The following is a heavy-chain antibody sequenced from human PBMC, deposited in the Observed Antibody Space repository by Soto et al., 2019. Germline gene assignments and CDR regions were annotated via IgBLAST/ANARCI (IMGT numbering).Heavy chain of an antibody. CDR3: PREGQGSGSPSYFDY. Sequence: VQSVKSSGKGSGGSVSRDRRCWVRQMPGKGLEWMGIIYPGDSDIRYSPSFQGQVTLSADKSISSAYLQWRSLKASDTAIYYCPREGQGSGSPSYFDYWGHGTLVPVSP. V-gene: IGHV5-51*01. CDR2: IYPGDSDI. CDR1: GGSVSRDR. D-gene: IGHD6-19*01. J-gene: IGHJ4*01.